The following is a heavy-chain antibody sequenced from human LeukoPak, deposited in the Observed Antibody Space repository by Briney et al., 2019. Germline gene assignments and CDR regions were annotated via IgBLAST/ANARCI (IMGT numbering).Heavy chain of an antibody. Sequence: GRSLRLSCAASGFTFSSYGMHWVRQAPGKGLEWVAVISYDGSNKYYADSVKGRFTISRDNSKNTLYLQMNSLRAGDTAVYYCAKPPMIFYYYYGMDVWGQGTTVTVSS. CDR2: ISYDGSNK. CDR1: GFTFSSYG. CDR3: AKPPMIFYYYYGMDV. V-gene: IGHV3-30*18. D-gene: IGHD3-22*01. J-gene: IGHJ6*02.